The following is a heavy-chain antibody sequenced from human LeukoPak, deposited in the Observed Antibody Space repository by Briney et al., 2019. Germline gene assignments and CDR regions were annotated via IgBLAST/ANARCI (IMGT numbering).Heavy chain of an antibody. Sequence: PGGSLRLSCAASGFTSSLYDMNWVRQSLGKGLEWVSTVSGSGGRTYYADSVKGRFTISRDNSKNTMYLQMNSLRAEDTAVYYCAKAANWGSFDYWGQGTLVTVSS. CDR2: VSGSGGRT. V-gene: IGHV3-23*01. CDR1: GFTSSLYD. D-gene: IGHD7-27*01. CDR3: AKAANWGSFDY. J-gene: IGHJ4*02.